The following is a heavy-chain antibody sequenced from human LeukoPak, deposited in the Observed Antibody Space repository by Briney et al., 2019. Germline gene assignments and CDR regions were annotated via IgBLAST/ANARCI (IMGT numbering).Heavy chain of an antibody. J-gene: IGHJ4*02. CDR2: IYHSGST. V-gene: IGHV4-4*02. Sequence: PSETLPLTCAVSGVSITSSIWWTWVRQPPGKGLEWIGEIYHSGSTNYNPSLKSRVTISLDKSKNQFSLKLSSVTPADTAVYYCASPSQNDYWGQGTLVTVTS. CDR1: GVSITSSIW. CDR3: ASPSQNDY.